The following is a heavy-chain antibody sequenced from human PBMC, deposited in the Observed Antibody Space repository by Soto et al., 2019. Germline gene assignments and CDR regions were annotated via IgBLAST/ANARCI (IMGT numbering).Heavy chain of an antibody. J-gene: IGHJ4*02. D-gene: IGHD3-16*01. CDR3: TSARSLGVPGGFIEF. Sequence: EVQVVESGGGLVQPGGSLRLSCAASGFIFSSYWMSWVRQAPGKGLEWVANINRDGSVKNYVAPVKGRFTISRDNAKNSVHLQMDSLRADDTAVYYCTSARSLGVPGGFIEFWGQGTLVTVSS. CDR2: INRDGSVK. V-gene: IGHV3-7*03. CDR1: GFIFSSYW.